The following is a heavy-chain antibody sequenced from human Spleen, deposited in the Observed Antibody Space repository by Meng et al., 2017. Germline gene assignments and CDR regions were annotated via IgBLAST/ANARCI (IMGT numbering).Heavy chain of an antibody. CDR3: ARDLGGSYYY. CDR1: GGSISSSSYY. D-gene: IGHD1-26*01. J-gene: IGHJ4*02. Sequence: GSLRLSCTVSGGSISSSSYYWGWIRQPPGKGLEWIGSIYYSGSTYYNPSLKSRVTISVDTSKNQFSLKLSSVTAADTAVYYCARDLGGSYYYWGQGTLVTVSS. CDR2: IYYSGST. V-gene: IGHV4-39*07.